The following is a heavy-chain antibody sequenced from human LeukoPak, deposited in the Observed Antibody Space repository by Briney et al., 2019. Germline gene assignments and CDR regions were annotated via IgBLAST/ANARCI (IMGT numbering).Heavy chain of an antibody. V-gene: IGHV3-7*01. CDR3: ARDDGGGYLPR. Sequence: GSLRLSCAASGFTFSSSAMSWVRRAPGKGLEWVANIKQDGSEKYYVDSVKGRFTISSDNAKNSLYLQMNSLRAEDTAVYYCARDDGGGYLPRWGQGTLVTVSS. D-gene: IGHD3-22*01. J-gene: IGHJ4*02. CDR1: GFTFSSSA. CDR2: IKQDGSEK.